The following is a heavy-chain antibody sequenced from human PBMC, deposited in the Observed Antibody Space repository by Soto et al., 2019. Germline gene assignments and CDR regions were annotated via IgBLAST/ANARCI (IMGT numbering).Heavy chain of an antibody. J-gene: IGHJ4*02. CDR3: AKGLTQFDY. CDR1: GFTLNNYA. V-gene: IGHV3-23*01. D-gene: IGHD3-22*01. CDR2: LTSRGGT. Sequence: LRLSCAASGFTLNNYAMRWGRQAPGKGLEWVSTLTSRGGTYYADSVKGRYTNSRDKPKSTLYLQMISLRAEDTALYYCAKGLTQFDYWGQGAQVTVSS.